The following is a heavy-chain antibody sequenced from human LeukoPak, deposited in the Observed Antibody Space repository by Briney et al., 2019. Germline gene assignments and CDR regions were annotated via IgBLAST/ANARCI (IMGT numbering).Heavy chain of an antibody. D-gene: IGHD3-22*01. CDR3: AKGYDSSGSDAFDI. V-gene: IGHV3-9*01. CDR1: GYTFDEYA. J-gene: IGHJ3*02. Sequence: LPGRSLRLSCVVSGYTFDEYAMHWVPHVPGKGLEWVAHLSRGSGSLGYVDSVKGRFTVSSDNAKKSLYLQMNSLRPDDTAWYYCAKGYDSSGSDAFDIWGLGTKVTASS. CDR2: LSRGSGSL.